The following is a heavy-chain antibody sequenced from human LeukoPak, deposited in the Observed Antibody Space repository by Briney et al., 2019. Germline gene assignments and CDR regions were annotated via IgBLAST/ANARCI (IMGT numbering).Heavy chain of an antibody. CDR3: ARGPPTTYFDWEFDY. CDR1: GFTFSSYA. J-gene: IGHJ4*02. V-gene: IGHV3-11*01. D-gene: IGHD3-9*01. CDR2: ISSSGSTI. Sequence: PGGSLRLSCATSGFTFSSYAMSWIRQAPGKGLEWVSYISSSGSTIYYADSVKGRFTISRDNAKNSLYLQMNSLRAEDTAVYYYARGPPTTYFDWEFDYWGQGTLVTVSS.